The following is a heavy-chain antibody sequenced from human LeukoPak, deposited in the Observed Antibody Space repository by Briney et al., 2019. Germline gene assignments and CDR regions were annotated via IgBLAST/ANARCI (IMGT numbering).Heavy chain of an antibody. J-gene: IGHJ4*02. CDR2: IYHSGST. CDR3: ARESYGSGGYKDY. CDR1: GYSISSGYY. D-gene: IGHD3-10*01. Sequence: SETLSLTCAVSGYSISSGYYWGWIRQPPGKGLEWIGSIYHSGSTYYNPSLKSRVTISVDTSKNQFSLKLSSVTAADTAVYYCARESYGSGGYKDYWGQGTLVTVSS. V-gene: IGHV4-38-2*02.